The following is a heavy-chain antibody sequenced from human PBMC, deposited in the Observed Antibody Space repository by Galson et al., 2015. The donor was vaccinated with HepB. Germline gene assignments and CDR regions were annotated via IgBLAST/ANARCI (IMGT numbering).Heavy chain of an antibody. V-gene: IGHV5-10-1*01. J-gene: IGHJ5*02. Sequence: QSGAEVKKPEESLRISCKGSGYSFTSYWISWVRQMPGKGLEWMGRINPSDSYTNYSPSFQGHVTISADKSISTAYLQWSSLKASDTAMYYCARHGAPYFGANWLDPWGQGTLVTVSS. CDR1: GYSFTSYW. CDR2: INPSDSYT. CDR3: ARHGAPYFGANWLDP. D-gene: IGHD3-9*01.